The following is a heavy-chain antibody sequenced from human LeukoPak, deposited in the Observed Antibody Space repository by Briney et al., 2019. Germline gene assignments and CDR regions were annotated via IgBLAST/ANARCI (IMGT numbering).Heavy chain of an antibody. CDR3: ATTSGYYYYYFDY. Sequence: ASVKVSCKASGYTFTGYYMHWVRQAPGQGLEWMGRINPNSSGTNYAQKFQGRVTMTRDTSISTAYMELSRLRSDDTAVYYCATTSGYYYYYFDYWGQGTLVTVSS. D-gene: IGHD3-22*01. V-gene: IGHV1-2*06. CDR2: INPNSSGT. CDR1: GYTFTGYY. J-gene: IGHJ4*02.